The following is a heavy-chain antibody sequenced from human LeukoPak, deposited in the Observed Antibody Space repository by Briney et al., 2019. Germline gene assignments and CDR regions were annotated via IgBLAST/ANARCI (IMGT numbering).Heavy chain of an antibody. Sequence: ASVKVSCKASGYTFTGYYMHWVRQAPGQGLEWMGWINPNSGGTNYAQKFQGRVTMTRDTSISTAYMELSRLRSDDTAVYYCARSWTPCLGRAMAKYYFDYWGQGTLVTVSS. CDR1: GYTFTGYY. CDR2: INPNSGGT. V-gene: IGHV1-2*02. CDR3: ARSWTPCLGRAMAKYYFDY. J-gene: IGHJ4*02. D-gene: IGHD5-18*01.